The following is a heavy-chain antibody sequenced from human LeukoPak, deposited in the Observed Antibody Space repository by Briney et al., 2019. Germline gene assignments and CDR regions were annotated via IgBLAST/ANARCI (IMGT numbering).Heavy chain of an antibody. D-gene: IGHD2-21*01. V-gene: IGHV3-74*01. Sequence: GGSLRLSCAASGFTFTEFWMHWVRQAPGGGLVWVSRVKGDEISTLYADSVKGRFTISRDNAKNTLYLQMNSLRADDTALYYCATGPYSAFEMWGQGTMVTVSS. CDR2: VKGDEIST. CDR3: ATGPYSAFEM. CDR1: GFTFTEFW. J-gene: IGHJ3*02.